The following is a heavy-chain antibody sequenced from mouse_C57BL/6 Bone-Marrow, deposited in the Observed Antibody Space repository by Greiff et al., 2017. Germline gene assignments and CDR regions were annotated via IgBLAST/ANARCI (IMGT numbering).Heavy chain of an antibody. CDR2: ISGGGGNT. Sequence: EVQLVGSGGGLVKPGGSLKLSCAASGFTFSSYTMSWVRQTPEKRLEWVATISGGGGNTYYPDSVKGRFTISRDNAKNTLYLQMSSLRSEDTALYYCARRPNYYGSSSYYAMDYWGQGTSVTVSS. CDR1: GFTFSSYT. V-gene: IGHV5-9*01. J-gene: IGHJ4*01. CDR3: ARRPNYYGSSSYYAMDY. D-gene: IGHD1-1*01.